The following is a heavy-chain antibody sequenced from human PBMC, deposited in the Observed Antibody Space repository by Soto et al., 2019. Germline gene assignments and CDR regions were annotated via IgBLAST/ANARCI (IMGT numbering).Heavy chain of an antibody. Sequence: ESGGGVVQPGRSLRLSCAASGFTFSNYGMHWVRQAPGKGLEWVAIIWYDESNKYYADSVKGRFTISRDNSKNTLYLQMNSLRVEDTAVYYCARAAESGWYYFDYWGQGTLVTVSS. CDR1: GFTFSNYG. CDR3: ARAAESGWYYFDY. V-gene: IGHV3-33*01. CDR2: IWYDESNK. D-gene: IGHD6-13*01. J-gene: IGHJ4*02.